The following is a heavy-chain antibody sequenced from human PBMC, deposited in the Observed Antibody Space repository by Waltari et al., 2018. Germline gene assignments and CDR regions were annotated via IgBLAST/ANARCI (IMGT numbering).Heavy chain of an antibody. J-gene: IGHJ4*02. CDR2: IYYSGGT. CDR3: ARESVLGYFDWLGAGAFDY. V-gene: IGHV4-30-4*08. D-gene: IGHD3-9*01. Sequence: QVQLQESGPGLVKPSQTLSLTCTVSGGSISSGDYYWSWIRQPPGKGLEWIGYIYYSGGTYYNPSLKSRVTISVDTSKNQFSLKLSSVTAADTAVYYCARESVLGYFDWLGAGAFDYWGQGTLVTVSS. CDR1: GGSISSGDYY.